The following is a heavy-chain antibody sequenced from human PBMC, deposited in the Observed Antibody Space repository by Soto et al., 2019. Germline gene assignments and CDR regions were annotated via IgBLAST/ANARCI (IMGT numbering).Heavy chain of an antibody. D-gene: IGHD3-9*01. CDR2: ISAYNGKT. CDR3: AMDFGCLPVFES. J-gene: IGHJ4*02. CDR1: NYTFTDYG. V-gene: IGHV1-18*01. Sequence: QVQLVQSGAEVKKPGASVKVSCKASNYTFTDYGITWVRQAPGQGLEWGGWISAYNGKTDYAQKVQGRGTMTTETSTSSAYLALRSLRSDVPAVYFSAMDFGCLPVFESWGQGTLVTVSS.